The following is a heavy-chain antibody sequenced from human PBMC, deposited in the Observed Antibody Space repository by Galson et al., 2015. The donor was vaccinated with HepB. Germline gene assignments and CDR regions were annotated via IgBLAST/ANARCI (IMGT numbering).Heavy chain of an antibody. CDR1: GVTLSRYW. D-gene: IGHD5-24*01. V-gene: IGHV3-74*01. Sequence: SLRLSCAASGVTLSRYWVRWVRQVPGKGLVWVARINEDGSSRAYADSVRGRFTISRDNAKNMLYLEMNSLRAEDTAVYYCAKDHGGPNDYWGQGTLVTVSS. CDR2: INEDGSSR. J-gene: IGHJ4*02. CDR3: AKDHGGPNDY.